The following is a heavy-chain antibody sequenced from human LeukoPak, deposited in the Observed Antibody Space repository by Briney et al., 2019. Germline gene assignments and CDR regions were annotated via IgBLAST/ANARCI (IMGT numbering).Heavy chain of an antibody. CDR2: ISGSGGST. D-gene: IGHD3-22*01. CDR1: GFTFSSYA. J-gene: IGHJ4*02. V-gene: IGHV3-23*01. Sequence: PGGSLRLSCAASGFTFSSYAMSWVRQAPGKGLEWVSAISGSGGSTYYADSVKGRFTISRDNSKNTLYLQMNSLRAEDTAVYYCAKVTDSSGYSSSDYWGQGTLVTVSS. CDR3: AKVTDSSGYSSSDY.